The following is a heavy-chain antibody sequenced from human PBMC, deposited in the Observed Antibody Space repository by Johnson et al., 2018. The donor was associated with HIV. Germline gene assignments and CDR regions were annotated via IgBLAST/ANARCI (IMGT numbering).Heavy chain of an antibody. CDR3: AKETRDSRSAFDI. D-gene: IGHD4-11*01. Sequence: QVQLVESGGGLVQPGGSMRLSCAASGFTVSRNYMSWVRQAPGKGLEWVTFIQFAGSHKYSADFVKGRFTISRDTSKKSVFLQMNSLRPEDTAVYYCAKETRDSRSAFDIWGQGTLVTVSS. J-gene: IGHJ3*02. V-gene: IGHV3-30*02. CDR2: IQFAGSHK. CDR1: GFTVSRNY.